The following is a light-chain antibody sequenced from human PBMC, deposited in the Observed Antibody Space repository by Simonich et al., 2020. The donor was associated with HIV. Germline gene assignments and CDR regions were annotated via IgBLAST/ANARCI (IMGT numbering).Light chain of an antibody. CDR1: QSVSIRY. J-gene: IGKJ1*01. V-gene: IGKV3-20*01. CDR3: QQYGSSPTWT. Sequence: EIVLTQSPGTLSLSPGERATLSCRASQSVSIRYFAWYQQKPAQAPRLLIYSTSSSATGIPDRFSGSGSGTDFTLTISRLEPEDFAVYYCQQYGSSPTWTFGQGTKVEIK. CDR2: STS.